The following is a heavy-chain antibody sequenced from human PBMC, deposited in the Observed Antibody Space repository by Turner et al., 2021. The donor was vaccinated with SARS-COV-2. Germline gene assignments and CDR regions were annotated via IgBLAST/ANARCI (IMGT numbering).Heavy chain of an antibody. D-gene: IGHD3-3*01. CDR2: FDPEDGET. V-gene: IGHV1-24*01. CDR1: GYTLTELS. J-gene: IGHJ6*02. CDR3: ATANTIFGVVTNYYYYYGMDV. Sequence: QVQVVQSGAEVKKPGASVKVSCKVSGYTLTELSMHWVRQAPGKGLEWMGGFDPEDGETIYPQKFQGRVTMTEDTSTDTAYMELSSLRSEDTAVYYCATANTIFGVVTNYYYYYGMDVWGQGTTVTVSS.